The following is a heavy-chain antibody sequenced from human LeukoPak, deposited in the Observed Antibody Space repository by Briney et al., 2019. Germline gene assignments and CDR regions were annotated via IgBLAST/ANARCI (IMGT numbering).Heavy chain of an antibody. CDR3: ARVTGYRIEDYFDY. Sequence: PSETLSLTCTVSGGSISSGSYYWSWIRQPPGKGLEWIGYIYYSGSTSYNPSLKSRVTISVETSKNEFSLKLRSVTAADTAVYYCARVTGYRIEDYFDYWGQGTLVTVSS. D-gene: IGHD6-13*01. CDR1: GGSISSGSYY. V-gene: IGHV4-61*01. J-gene: IGHJ4*02. CDR2: IYYSGST.